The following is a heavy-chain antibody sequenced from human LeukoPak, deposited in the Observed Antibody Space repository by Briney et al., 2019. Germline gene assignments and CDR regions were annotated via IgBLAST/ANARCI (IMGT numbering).Heavy chain of an antibody. J-gene: IGHJ4*02. CDR1: GFTFSSYA. CDR3: AKCSWDIVVVPAAPLDY. V-gene: IGHV3-23*01. D-gene: IGHD2-2*01. Sequence: QPGGSLRLSCAASGFTFSSYAMSWVRQAPGKGLEWVSAISGSGGSTYYADSVKGRFTISRVNSKNTLYLQMNSLRAEDTAVYYCAKCSWDIVVVPAAPLDYWGQGTLVTVSS. CDR2: ISGSGGST.